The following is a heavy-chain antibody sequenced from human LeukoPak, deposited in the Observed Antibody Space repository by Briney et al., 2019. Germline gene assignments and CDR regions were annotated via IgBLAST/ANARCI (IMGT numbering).Heavy chain of an antibody. D-gene: IGHD6-13*01. V-gene: IGHV3-30-3*01. CDR1: GFTFSSYA. Sequence: GGSLRLSCAASGFTFSSYAMHWVRQAPGKGLEWVAVISYDGSNKYYADSVKGRFTISRDNSKNTLYLQMNSLRAEDTAVYYCARDDLYGQQLSLFDYWGQGTLVTVSS. CDR3: ARDDLYGQQLSLFDY. CDR2: ISYDGSNK. J-gene: IGHJ4*02.